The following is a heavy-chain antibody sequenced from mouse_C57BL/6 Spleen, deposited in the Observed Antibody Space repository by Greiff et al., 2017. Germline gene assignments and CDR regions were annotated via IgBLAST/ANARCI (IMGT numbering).Heavy chain of an antibody. CDR1: GYAFSSYW. Sequence: QVQLQQSGAELVKPGASVKISCKASGYAFSSYWMNWVKQRTGKGLEWIGQIYPGDGDTNYNGKFKGKATLTADKSSSTAYMQLSSLTSEDSAVYFCARWAVVAHYYAMDYWGQGTSVTVSS. V-gene: IGHV1-80*01. D-gene: IGHD1-1*01. CDR2: IYPGDGDT. CDR3: ARWAVVAHYYAMDY. J-gene: IGHJ4*01.